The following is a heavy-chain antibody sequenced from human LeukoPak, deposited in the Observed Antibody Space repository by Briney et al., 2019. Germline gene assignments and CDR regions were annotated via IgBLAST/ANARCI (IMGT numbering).Heavy chain of an antibody. V-gene: IGHV3-21*01. Sequence: GGSLRLSCAASGFIFDDSAMHWVRQAPGKGLDWVSLISSSSSFINYADSVKGRFTISRDNGKNSLYLQMNSLRAEDTAVYYCARLYCSGNSCYSFDYWGQGTLVTVSS. D-gene: IGHD2-15*01. CDR1: GFIFDDSA. J-gene: IGHJ4*02. CDR3: ARLYCSGNSCYSFDY. CDR2: ISSSSSFI.